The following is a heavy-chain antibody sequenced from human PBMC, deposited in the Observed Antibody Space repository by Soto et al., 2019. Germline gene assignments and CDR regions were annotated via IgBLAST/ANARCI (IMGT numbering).Heavy chain of an antibody. V-gene: IGHV1-3*01. Sequence: ASVKVFCKSSGYTFTSCARHCVRQAPGQMLEWMGWISAGNANTKYSQKLQGRVTITRDTSASTAYMELSSLTSEDPVLYYCARDRSLSVTAIWRQGTMVTVSS. CDR1: GYTFTSCA. CDR3: ARDRSLSVTAI. CDR2: ISAGNANT. D-gene: IGHD3-16*02. J-gene: IGHJ3*02.